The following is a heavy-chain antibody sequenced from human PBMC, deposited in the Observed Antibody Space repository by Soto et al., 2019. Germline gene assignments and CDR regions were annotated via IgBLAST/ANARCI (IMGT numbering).Heavy chain of an antibody. CDR3: AKDRNKWLRLQGGREYYFDY. J-gene: IGHJ4*02. CDR1: GFTFSSYG. V-gene: IGHV3-30*18. CDR2: ISYDGSNK. Sequence: GGSLRLSCAASGFTFSSYGMHWVRQAPGKGLEWVAVISYDGSNKYYADSVKGRFTISRDNSKNTLYLQRNSLRAEDTAVYYCAKDRNKWLRLQGGREYYFDYWGQGTLVTVSS. D-gene: IGHD5-12*01.